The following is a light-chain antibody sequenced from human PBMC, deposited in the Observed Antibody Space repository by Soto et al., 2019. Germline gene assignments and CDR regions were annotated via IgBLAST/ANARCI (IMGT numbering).Light chain of an antibody. CDR2: AAS. Sequence: DIQMTQSPSTLSASLGDRFTITCRSSQCISSYLAWYQQKPGKAPKLLIYAASSLQSGVPSRFSGSGSGTDFTLTISSLQPEDFATYYCQQSYSTPPWTFGQGTKVDI. V-gene: IGKV1-39*01. CDR3: QQSYSTPPWT. J-gene: IGKJ1*01. CDR1: QCISSY.